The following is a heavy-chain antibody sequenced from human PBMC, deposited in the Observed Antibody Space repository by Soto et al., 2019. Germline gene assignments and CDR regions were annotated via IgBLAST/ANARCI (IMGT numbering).Heavy chain of an antibody. CDR2: IYSGGDT. J-gene: IGHJ4*02. CDR3: ARDPRYCSGGSCPDY. V-gene: IGHV3-66*01. Sequence: EVQLVESGGGLVQPGGSLRLSCAASGFTVSSNYMSWVRQAPGKGLEWVSVIYSGGDTYYADSVKGRFTISRDNSKNTLYLPMNRLRAEDTAVYYCARDPRYCSGGSCPDYWGQGTLVTVSS. D-gene: IGHD2-15*01. CDR1: GFTVSSNY.